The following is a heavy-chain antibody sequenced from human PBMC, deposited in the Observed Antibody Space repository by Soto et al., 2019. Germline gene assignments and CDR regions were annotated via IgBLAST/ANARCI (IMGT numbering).Heavy chain of an antibody. D-gene: IGHD5-12*01. CDR3: ARSPGFSSHNSCYGSGFGMDV. CDR1: GFTFRTYV. J-gene: IGHJ6*02. V-gene: IGHV3-30-3*01. Sequence: GGSLRLSCAGSGFTFRTYVMHWVRQAPGKGLEWVALTSFDGSSRYYADSVRGRFTISRDNSKNTLYLQMNSLGVEDTAVFYCARSPGFSSHNSCYGSGFGMDVWGQGTKVTVYS. CDR2: TSFDGSSR.